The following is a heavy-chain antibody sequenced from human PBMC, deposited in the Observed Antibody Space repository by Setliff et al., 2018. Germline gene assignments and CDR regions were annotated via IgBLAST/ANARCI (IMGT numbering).Heavy chain of an antibody. Sequence: SETLSLTCDVSGYSISSGHYWGWIRQPPGKGLEWIGSMYPGRNTYYNPSLKSRVTMTVDTSKRQFSLKLNSVTAADTAVYYCARDKGDGYGVDAYAGGGFDIWGQGTMVTVSS. CDR2: MYPGRNT. CDR1: GYSISSGHY. D-gene: IGHD4-17*01. J-gene: IGHJ3*02. CDR3: ARDKGDGYGVDAYAGGGFDI. V-gene: IGHV4-38-2*02.